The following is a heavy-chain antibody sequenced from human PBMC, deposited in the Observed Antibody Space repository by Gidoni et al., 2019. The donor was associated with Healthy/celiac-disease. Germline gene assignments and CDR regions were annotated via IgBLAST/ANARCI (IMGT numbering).Heavy chain of an antibody. CDR2: IRSKAYGGTT. D-gene: IGHD5-18*01. CDR1: GFTFGDYA. V-gene: IGHV3-49*03. Sequence: EVQLVESGGGLVQPGRSLRLSCTASGFTFGDYAMSWFRQAPGKGLEWVGFIRSKAYGGTTEYAASVKGRFTISRDDSKSIAYLQMNSLKTEDTAVYYCTRDGVTWIQLWSDAFDIWGQGTMVTVSS. J-gene: IGHJ3*02. CDR3: TRDGVTWIQLWSDAFDI.